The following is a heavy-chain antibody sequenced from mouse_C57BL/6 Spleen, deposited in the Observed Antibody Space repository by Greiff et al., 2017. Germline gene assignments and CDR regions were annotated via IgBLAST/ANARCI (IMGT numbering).Heavy chain of an antibody. CDR2: IRNKANNHAT. J-gene: IGHJ1*03. V-gene: IGHV6-6*01. CDR3: TQFITDFDV. D-gene: IGHD1-1*01. Sequence: EVQVVESGGGLVQPGGSMKLSCAASGFTFRDAWMDWVRQSPEKGLEWVAEIRNKANNHATYYAESVKGRFTISRDDSKSSVYLQMNSLRAEDSGIYYCTQFITDFDVWGTGTTVTVSS. CDR1: GFTFRDAW.